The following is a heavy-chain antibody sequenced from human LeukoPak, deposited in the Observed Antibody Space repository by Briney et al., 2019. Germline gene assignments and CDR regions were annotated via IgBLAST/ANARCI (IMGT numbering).Heavy chain of an antibody. J-gene: IGHJ5*02. V-gene: IGHV3-53*01. CDR3: AKGPNSAATGYLNWFDP. D-gene: IGHD2-15*01. CDR1: GFTVSSSH. CDR2: TYSGGNT. Sequence: GGSLRLSCAASGFTVSSSHMTWVRQTPGKGLEWVSVTYSGGNTYYADSVRGRFTISRDNSKNTLFLQMNSLRADDTAVYYCAKGPNSAATGYLNWFDPWGQGTLVTVSS.